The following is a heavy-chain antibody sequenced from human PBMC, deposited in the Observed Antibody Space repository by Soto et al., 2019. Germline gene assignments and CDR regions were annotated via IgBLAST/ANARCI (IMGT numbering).Heavy chain of an antibody. J-gene: IGHJ6*02. CDR3: TTPQSDV. CDR2: IRTKVNSYAT. CDR1: GLTFTDST. V-gene: IGHV3-73*01. Sequence: GGSLRLSCAASGLTFTDSTINWVRQASGKGLEWVALIRTKVNSYATVYAASVRGRFTISRDDSKNTAYLQMNSLRSEDTAMYYCTTPQSDVWGQGTTVTVSS.